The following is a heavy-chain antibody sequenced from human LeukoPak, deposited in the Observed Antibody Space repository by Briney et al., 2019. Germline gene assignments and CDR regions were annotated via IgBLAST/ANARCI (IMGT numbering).Heavy chain of an antibody. CDR2: ISSSSSYI. Sequence: PSETLSLTCTVSGDSISSSSYYWGWIRQPPGKGLEWVSSISSSSSYIYYADSVKGRFTISRDNAKNSLYLQMNSLRAEDTAVYYCARDGRGDYGIQWGQGTLVTVSS. D-gene: IGHD4-17*01. J-gene: IGHJ4*02. CDR1: GDSISSSS. V-gene: IGHV3-21*01. CDR3: ARDGRGDYGIQ.